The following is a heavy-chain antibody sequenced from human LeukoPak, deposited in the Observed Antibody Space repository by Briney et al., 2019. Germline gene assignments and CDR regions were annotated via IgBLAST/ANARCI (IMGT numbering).Heavy chain of an antibody. J-gene: IGHJ4*02. D-gene: IGHD1-26*01. Sequence: SETLSLTCTVSGGSISSGNYYWGWIRQPPGKGLEWIGSVYYSGSTYYNPSLKSRVTISVDTSKNQFSLKLSSVTAADTAVYYCARDSRLWFGGSYAFDYWGQGTLVTVSS. CDR3: ARDSRLWFGGSYAFDY. CDR1: GGSISSGNYY. CDR2: VYYSGST. V-gene: IGHV4-39*07.